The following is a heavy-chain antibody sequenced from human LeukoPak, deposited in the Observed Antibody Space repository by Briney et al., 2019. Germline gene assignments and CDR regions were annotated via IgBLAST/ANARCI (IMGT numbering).Heavy chain of an antibody. D-gene: IGHD3-3*01. CDR1: GYTFTSYD. CDR2: MNPNSGNT. V-gene: IGHV1-8*01. Sequence: ASVKVSCKASGYTFTSYDINWVRQATGQGLEWMGWMNPNSGNTGYAQKFQGRVTMTRNTSISTAYMELSSLRSEGTAVYYCARGDRRITIFGVVTYNWFDPWGQGTLVTVSS. CDR3: ARGDRRITIFGVVTYNWFDP. J-gene: IGHJ5*02.